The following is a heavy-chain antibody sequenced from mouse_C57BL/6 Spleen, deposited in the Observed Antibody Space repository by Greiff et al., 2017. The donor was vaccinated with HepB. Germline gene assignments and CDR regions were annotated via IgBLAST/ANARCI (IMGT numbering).Heavy chain of an antibody. D-gene: IGHD2-3*01. V-gene: IGHV5-9*01. CDR3: ARDDGYYVRLSWFAY. CDR2: ISGGGGNT. CDR1: GFTFSSYT. J-gene: IGHJ3*01. Sequence: EVKVEESGGGLVKPGGSLKLSCAASGFTFSSYTMSWVRQTPEKRLEWVATISGGGGNTYYPDSVKGRFTISRDNAKNTLYLQMSSLRSEDTALYYCARDDGYYVRLSWFAYWGQGTLVTVSA.